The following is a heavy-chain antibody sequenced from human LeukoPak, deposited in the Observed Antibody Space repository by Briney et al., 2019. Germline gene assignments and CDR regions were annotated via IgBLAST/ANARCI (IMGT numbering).Heavy chain of an antibody. CDR2: ISGSSSNV. CDR3: ARGFRDTAMFLDY. CDR1: GFTFSSYE. D-gene: IGHD5-18*01. V-gene: IGHV3-48*03. J-gene: IGHJ4*02. Sequence: GGSLRLSCAASGFTFSSYEMNWVRQAPGKGLGWISAISGSSSNVYYAASVRGRFTISRDNAENSLYLQSNTMRAEDTAVYYCARGFRDTAMFLDYWGQGTLVTVSS.